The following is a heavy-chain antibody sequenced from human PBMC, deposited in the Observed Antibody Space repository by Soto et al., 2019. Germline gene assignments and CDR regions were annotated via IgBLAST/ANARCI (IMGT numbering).Heavy chain of an antibody. Sequence: GGSLRLSCAASGFTFSPYSMNWVRQAPGKGLEWVSYISSTSVAIYYADSVKGRFTISRDNAKNSLYLQMNSLRAEDTAVYYCARDLEVVPPGPDAFDIWGQGTMVTVSS. D-gene: IGHD2-15*01. CDR3: ARDLEVVPPGPDAFDI. CDR2: ISSTSVAI. CDR1: GFTFSPYS. J-gene: IGHJ3*02. V-gene: IGHV3-48*01.